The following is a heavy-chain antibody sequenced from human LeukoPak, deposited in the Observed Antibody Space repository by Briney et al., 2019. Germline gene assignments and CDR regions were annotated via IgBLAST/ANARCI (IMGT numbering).Heavy chain of an antibody. J-gene: IGHJ5*01. CDR1: GFTFSSDW. CDR2: TKQDGSER. Sequence: GGSLRLSCVGSGFTFSSDWMSWVRQAPGQGLEWVANTKQDGSERYYVDSVKGRFTISRDNAKNSLYLQVNSLRAADTAVYYCASDGGWGKLYSGGQGTLVTVSS. D-gene: IGHD7-27*01. CDR3: ASDGGWGKLYS. V-gene: IGHV3-7*01.